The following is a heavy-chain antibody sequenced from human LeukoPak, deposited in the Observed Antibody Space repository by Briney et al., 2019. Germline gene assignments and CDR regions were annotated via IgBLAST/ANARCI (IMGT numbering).Heavy chain of an antibody. CDR1: GYTFTSYD. V-gene: IGHV1-8*01. CDR3: ARGGEDCSSTSCHYYYYGMDV. CDR2: MNPNSGNT. Sequence: ASVKVPCKASGYTFTSYDINWVRQATGQGLEWMGWMNPNSGNTGYAQKFQGRVTMTRNTSISTAYMELSSLRSEDTAVYYCARGGEDCSSTSCHYYYYGMDVWGQGTTVTVSS. J-gene: IGHJ6*02. D-gene: IGHD2-2*01.